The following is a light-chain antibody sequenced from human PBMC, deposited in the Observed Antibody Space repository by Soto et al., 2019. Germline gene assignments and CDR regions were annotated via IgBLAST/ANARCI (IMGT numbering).Light chain of an antibody. Sequence: IVFAQSPGSLSLSPGERATLSCGAGQTISGTSLAWYQQKPGQAPRLLIYGASSRATGIPDRFTGSGSATDFTLTISRLEPEDFGIYYCHQYGTSPLTFGGGTKVDIK. J-gene: IGKJ4*01. CDR2: GAS. CDR3: HQYGTSPLT. CDR1: QTISGTS. V-gene: IGKV3-20*01.